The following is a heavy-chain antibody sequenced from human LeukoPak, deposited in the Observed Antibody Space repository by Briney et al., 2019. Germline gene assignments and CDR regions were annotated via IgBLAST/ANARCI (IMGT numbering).Heavy chain of an antibody. Sequence: GESLRLSCAASGFRFSAFWMHWVRQIPGKGLVGVSRISPDGSTTTYADSVTGRFTISRDNVKNTMYLQMNSLRAEDTAVYYCISDSEGRSGGDDWGQGTQVTVSS. CDR2: ISPDGSTT. CDR1: GFRFSAFW. J-gene: IGHJ4*01. V-gene: IGHV3-74*03. D-gene: IGHD1-26*01. CDR3: ISDSEGRSGGDD.